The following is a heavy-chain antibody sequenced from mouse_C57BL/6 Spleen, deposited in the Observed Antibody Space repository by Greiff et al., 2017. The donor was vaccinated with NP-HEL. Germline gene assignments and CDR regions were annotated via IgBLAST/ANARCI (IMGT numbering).Heavy chain of an antibody. CDR1: GYTFTSYW. Sequence: QVQLKQPGAELVKPGASVKVSCKASGYTFTSYWMHWVKQRPGQGLEWIGRIHPSDSDTNYNQKFKGKATLTVDKSSSTAYMQLSSLTSEDSAVYYCAMNYGSLYYAMDYWGQGTSVTVSS. CDR2: IHPSDSDT. D-gene: IGHD1-1*01. CDR3: AMNYGSLYYAMDY. J-gene: IGHJ4*01. V-gene: IGHV1-74*01.